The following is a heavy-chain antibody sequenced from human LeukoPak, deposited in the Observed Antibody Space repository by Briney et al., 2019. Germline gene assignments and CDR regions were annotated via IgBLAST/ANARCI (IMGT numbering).Heavy chain of an antibody. Sequence: PGGSLGLSCAASGFTFSSYSMNWVRQAPGKGLEWVSSISSSSSYIYYADSVKGRFTISRDNAKNSLYLQMNSLRAEDTAVYYCASSYDFWSGYEYYFDYWGQGTLVTVSS. CDR2: ISSSSSYI. CDR3: ASSYDFWSGYEYYFDY. V-gene: IGHV3-21*01. CDR1: GFTFSSYS. D-gene: IGHD3-3*01. J-gene: IGHJ4*02.